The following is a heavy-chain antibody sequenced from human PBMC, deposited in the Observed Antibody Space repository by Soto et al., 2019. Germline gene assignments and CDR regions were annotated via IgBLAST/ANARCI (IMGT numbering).Heavy chain of an antibody. Sequence: ASVKVSCKASGYTFTGYYLHWVRQASGQGLELMGWIKPNNGGTNYAQKFQGRVTMTSDTSSSTAYMELTRLTSDDTAVYYCAREPLYGCNNITCYNNWFDPWGQVTLVTVSS. D-gene: IGHD2-2*02. CDR1: GYTFTGYY. CDR3: AREPLYGCNNITCYNNWFDP. V-gene: IGHV1-2*02. CDR2: IKPNNGGT. J-gene: IGHJ5*02.